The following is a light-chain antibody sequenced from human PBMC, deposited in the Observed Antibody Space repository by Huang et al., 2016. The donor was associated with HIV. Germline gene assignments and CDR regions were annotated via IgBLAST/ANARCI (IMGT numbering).Light chain of an antibody. CDR2: AAS. J-gene: IGKJ3*01. CDR1: QGISRY. CDR3: QQLNSYPLFT. Sequence: IQLTQSPSSLSASVGDRVTITCRASQGISRYLAWYQQKPWKAPKILVYAASTLQSGVPSRFSGGVSGTDFTLTISSLQPEDFATYYCQQLNSYPLFTFGPGTKVDIK. V-gene: IGKV1-9*01.